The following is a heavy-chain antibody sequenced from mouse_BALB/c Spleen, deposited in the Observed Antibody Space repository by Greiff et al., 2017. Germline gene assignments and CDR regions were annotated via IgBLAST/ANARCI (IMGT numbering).Heavy chain of an antibody. CDR2: IYPGSGST. Sequence: QVQLQQPGAELVKPGTSVKLSCKASGYNFTSYWINWVKLRPGQGLEWIGDIYPGSGSTNYNEKFKSKATLTVDTSSSTAYMQLSSLASEDSALYYCARLAYHGKGDAMDYWGQGTSVTVSA. J-gene: IGHJ4*01. V-gene: IGHV1-55*01. CDR3: ARLAYHGKGDAMDY. CDR1: GYNFTSYW. D-gene: IGHD2-10*01.